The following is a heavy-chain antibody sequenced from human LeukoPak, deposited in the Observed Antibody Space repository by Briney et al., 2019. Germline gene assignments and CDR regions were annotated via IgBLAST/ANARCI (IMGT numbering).Heavy chain of an antibody. J-gene: IGHJ4*02. V-gene: IGHV3-9*01. CDR2: ISWNSGSI. Sequence: GGSLRLSCAASGFTFDDYAMHWVRQAPGKGLEWVSGISWNSGSIGYADSVKGRFTITRDNAKNSLYLQMNSLRAEDTALYYCAKVSDYYDSSGYFDYWGQGTLVTVSS. CDR3: AKVSDYYDSSGYFDY. CDR1: GFTFDDYA. D-gene: IGHD3-22*01.